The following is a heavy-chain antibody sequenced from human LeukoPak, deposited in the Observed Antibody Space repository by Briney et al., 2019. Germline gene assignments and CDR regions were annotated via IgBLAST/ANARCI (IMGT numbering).Heavy chain of an antibody. CDR3: AREIIQLPGYFDY. V-gene: IGHV3-53*01. CDR1: GFTVSSNY. D-gene: IGHD5-18*01. Sequence: GGSLRLSCAASGFTVSSNYMSWVRQAPGKGLEWVSVIYSGGSTYYADSVEGRFTISRDNSKNTLYLQMNSLRAEDTAVYYCAREIIQLPGYFDYWGQGTLVTVSS. J-gene: IGHJ4*02. CDR2: IYSGGST.